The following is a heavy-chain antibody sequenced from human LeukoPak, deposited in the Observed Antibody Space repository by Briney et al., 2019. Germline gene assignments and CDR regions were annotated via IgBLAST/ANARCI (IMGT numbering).Heavy chain of an antibody. Sequence: PGGSLRLSCAASGFTFSDHYMDWVRQAPGKGLEWFGRTGNKANSYTTKYAASVKGRFTISRDDSKNSLYLQMNSLKTEDTAVYYCAKERGYEDYYFDYWGQGTLVTVSS. CDR3: AKERGYEDYYFDY. D-gene: IGHD3-10*01. J-gene: IGHJ4*02. V-gene: IGHV3-72*01. CDR2: TGNKANSYTT. CDR1: GFTFSDHY.